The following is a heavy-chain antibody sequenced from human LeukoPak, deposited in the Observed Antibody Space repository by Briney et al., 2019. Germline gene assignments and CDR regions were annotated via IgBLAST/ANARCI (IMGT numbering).Heavy chain of an antibody. V-gene: IGHV1-18*01. CDR1: GYTFTSYG. Sequence: ASVKVSCKASGYTFTSYGISWVRQAPGQGLEWMGWISAYNGNTNYAQELQGRVTMTTDTSTSTAYMELRSLRSDDTAVYYCARVKGARWYYDFWSGPLDFDYWGQGTLVTVSS. J-gene: IGHJ4*02. CDR3: ARVKGARWYYDFWSGPLDFDY. D-gene: IGHD3-3*01. CDR2: ISAYNGNT.